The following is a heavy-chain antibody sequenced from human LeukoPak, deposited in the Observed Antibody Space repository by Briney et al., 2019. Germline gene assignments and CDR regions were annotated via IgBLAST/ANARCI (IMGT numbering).Heavy chain of an antibody. V-gene: IGHV1-69*05. CDR1: GGTFSSYA. J-gene: IGHJ3*02. Sequence: ASVKVSCKASGGTFSSYAISWVRQAPGQGLEWMGRIIPIFGTANYAQKFQGRVTITTDESTSTAYMELGSLRSEDTAVYYCARDRGSSRSPAFDIWGQGTMVTVSS. CDR3: ARDRGSSRSPAFDI. CDR2: IIPIFGTA. D-gene: IGHD6-13*01.